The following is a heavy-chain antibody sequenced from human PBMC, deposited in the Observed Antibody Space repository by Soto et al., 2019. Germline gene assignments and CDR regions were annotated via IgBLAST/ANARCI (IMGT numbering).Heavy chain of an antibody. CDR3: ARQGVVAATPLTVDYYYYGMDV. D-gene: IGHD2-15*01. CDR1: GGSISSGDYY. CDR2: IYYSGST. V-gene: IGHV4-30-4*01. J-gene: IGHJ6*02. Sequence: SETLSLTCTVSGGSISSGDYYWSWIRQPPGKGLEWIGYIYYSGSTYYNPSLKSRVTISVDTSKNQFSLKLSSVTAADTAVYYCARQGVVAATPLTVDYYYYGMDVWGQGTTVTVSS.